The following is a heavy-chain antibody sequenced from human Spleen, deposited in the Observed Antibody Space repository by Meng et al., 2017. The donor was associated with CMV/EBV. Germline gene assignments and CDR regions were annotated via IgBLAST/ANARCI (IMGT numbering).Heavy chain of an antibody. CDR3: ARGRINWNYGIDY. CDR2: INHSGST. V-gene: IGHV4-34*01. D-gene: IGHD1-7*01. Sequence: HQWGQGLLEPSETPSPPCAVYGGAFSVYDWSRTRQPPGKGLEWIGEINHSGSTNYNPSLKSRVTISVDTSKNQFSLKLSSVTAADTAVYYCARGRINWNYGIDYWGQGTLVTVSS. CDR1: GGAFSVYD. J-gene: IGHJ4*02.